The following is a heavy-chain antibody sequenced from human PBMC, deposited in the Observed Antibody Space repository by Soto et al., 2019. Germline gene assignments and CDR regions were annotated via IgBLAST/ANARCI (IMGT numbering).Heavy chain of an antibody. CDR3: ARSYYDSLGFTVGP. CDR1: GGSISSYY. Sequence: SETLSLTCTVSGGSISSYYWSWIRQPPGKGLEWIGFMYFGGSLNYNPSLAGRVTISVETSKNQFSMKMTSVTAADTAVYYCARSYYDSLGFTVGPWGQGTLVTVSS. D-gene: IGHD3-22*01. V-gene: IGHV4-59*08. J-gene: IGHJ5*02. CDR2: MYFGGSL.